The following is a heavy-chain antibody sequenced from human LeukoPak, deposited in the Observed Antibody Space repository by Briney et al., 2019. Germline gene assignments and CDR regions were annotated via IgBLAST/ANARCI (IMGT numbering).Heavy chain of an antibody. CDR2: ISGSGGST. D-gene: IGHD4-17*01. Sequence: GGSLRLSCVASRFTFSIYAMSWVRQAPGRGLEWVSAISGSGGSTYYADSVKGRFTISRDNSKNTLYLQMNSLRAEDTAVYYCAKGVYGDYYYFDYWGQGTLVTVSS. CDR1: RFTFSIYA. J-gene: IGHJ4*02. V-gene: IGHV3-23*01. CDR3: AKGVYGDYYYFDY.